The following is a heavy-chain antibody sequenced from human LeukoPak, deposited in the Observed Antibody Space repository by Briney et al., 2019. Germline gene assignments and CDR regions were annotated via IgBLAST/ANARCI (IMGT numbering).Heavy chain of an antibody. V-gene: IGHV3-72*01. D-gene: IGHD1-26*01. CDR1: GFTFSGHY. Sequence: GGSLRLSCAVSGFTFSGHYMDWVRQAPGKGLPWVGRSTSKANGYSTQYAASVKGRFTISRDDSRSSLYLQMNSLKTEDTAVYFCVRELGGSYYSWGQGTLVTVSS. J-gene: IGHJ4*02. CDR2: STSKANGYST. CDR3: VRELGGSYYS.